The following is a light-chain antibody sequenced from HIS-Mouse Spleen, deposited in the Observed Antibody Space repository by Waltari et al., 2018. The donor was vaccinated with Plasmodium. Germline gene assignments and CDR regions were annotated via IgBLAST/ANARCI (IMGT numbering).Light chain of an antibody. CDR1: QSVSSY. J-gene: IGKJ4*01. CDR2: DAS. V-gene: IGKV3-11*01. Sequence: EIVLTQSPATLSLSPGERATLPCRASQSVSSYLAWYQQKPGQAPRLLIYDASNRATGIPARFSGSGSGTDFTLTISSLEAEDFAVYYCQQRSNWPRVLTFGGGTKVEIK. CDR3: QQRSNWPRVLT.